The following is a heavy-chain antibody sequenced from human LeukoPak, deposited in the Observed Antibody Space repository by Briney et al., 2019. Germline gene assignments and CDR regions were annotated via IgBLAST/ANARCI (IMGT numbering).Heavy chain of an antibody. CDR2: IAHHGNNK. J-gene: IGHJ4*02. CDR3: AKDGSWSCTD. D-gene: IGHD2-8*02. Sequence: GGSLRLSCVASGFTFSSSAMHWVRQGPGKGLEWVAYIAHHGNNKYYADSVKGRFTISRDNSKGSLYLQMNSLRADGTAVYYCAKDGSWSCTDWGQGTLVRVSS. V-gene: IGHV3-30*02. CDR1: GFTFSSSA.